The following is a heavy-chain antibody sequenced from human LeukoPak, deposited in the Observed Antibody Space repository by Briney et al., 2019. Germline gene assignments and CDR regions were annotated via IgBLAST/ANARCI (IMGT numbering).Heavy chain of an antibody. J-gene: IGHJ3*02. CDR1: GFTFSSYA. D-gene: IGHD3-22*01. CDR3: ARDSHDSSGYYPSDAFDI. Sequence: GGSLRLSCAASGFTFSSYAMSWVRQAPGKGLEWVSAISGSGGSTYYADSVKGRFTISRDNSKNTLYLQMNSLRAEDTAVYYCARDSHDSSGYYPSDAFDIWGQGTMVTVSS. V-gene: IGHV3-23*01. CDR2: ISGSGGST.